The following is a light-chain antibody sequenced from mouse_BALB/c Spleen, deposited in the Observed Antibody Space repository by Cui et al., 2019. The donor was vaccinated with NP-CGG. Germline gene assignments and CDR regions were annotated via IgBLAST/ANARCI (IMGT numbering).Light chain of an antibody. Sequence: AVVTQDSALTTSPGETVTLTCRSNTGAVTTSNYANWVQEKPDHLFTGLIGGTNNRAPGVPARFSGSLIGDKAALTITGAQTEDEAIYFCALWYSNHWVFGGGTKLTVL. CDR1: TGAVTTSNY. J-gene: IGLJ1*01. V-gene: IGLV1*01. CDR2: GTN. CDR3: ALWYSNHWV.